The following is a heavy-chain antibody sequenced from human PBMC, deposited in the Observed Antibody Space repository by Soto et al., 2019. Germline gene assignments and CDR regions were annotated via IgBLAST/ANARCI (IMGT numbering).Heavy chain of an antibody. CDR1: GYTFTRYN. CDR2: INPSGGTT. V-gene: IGHV1-46*01. Sequence: ASVKVSCKASGYTFTRYNVHWVRQAPGQGLEWMAIINPSGGTTYYVQKFEGRVTLTTDTSTSTVYMELSSLRSDDTAVYYCARVRGAGSEYFFDFWGQGTLVTAS. J-gene: IGHJ4*02. D-gene: IGHD2-15*01. CDR3: ARVRGAGSEYFFDF.